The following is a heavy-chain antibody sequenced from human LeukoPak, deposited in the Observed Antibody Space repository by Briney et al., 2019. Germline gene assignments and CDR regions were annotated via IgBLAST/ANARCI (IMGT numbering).Heavy chain of an antibody. D-gene: IGHD6-19*01. Sequence: SETLSLTCTVSGGSISSYYWGWIRQPPGKGLEWIGYIYYSGSTNYNPSLKSRVTISLDTSKNQFSLRLSSVTAADTAMYYCARHRDSSAWLPTIWGQGTQVTVSS. J-gene: IGHJ4*02. CDR1: GGSISSYY. V-gene: IGHV4-59*08. CDR2: IYYSGST. CDR3: ARHRDSSAWLPTI.